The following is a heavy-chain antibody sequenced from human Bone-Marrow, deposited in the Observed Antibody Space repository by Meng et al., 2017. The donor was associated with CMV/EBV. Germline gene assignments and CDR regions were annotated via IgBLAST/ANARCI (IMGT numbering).Heavy chain of an antibody. J-gene: IGHJ6*02. D-gene: IGHD4-11*01. CDR3: ARETTTVTSYYGMDV. CDR2: ISTSSSYI. Sequence: GESLKISCAASRFIFSSYTMNWVRQAPGKGLEWVSSISTSSSYIFYADSVKGRFTISRDNAKNSLYLQMNSLRAEDTAVYYCARETTTVTSYYGMDVWGQGTTVTVSS. CDR1: RFIFSSYT. V-gene: IGHV3-21*01.